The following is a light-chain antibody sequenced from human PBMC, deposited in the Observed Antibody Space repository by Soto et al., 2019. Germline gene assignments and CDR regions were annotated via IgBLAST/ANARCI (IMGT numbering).Light chain of an antibody. CDR2: EVS. CDR1: SSDVGGYNY. CDR3: SSYTSSSTRV. Sequence: QSALTQPASVSGSPGQSITISCTGTSSDVGGYNYVSWYQQHPGKAPKLMIYEVSNRPSGVSNRFSGSQSGNTASLTISGLQAEDEAAYYCSSYTSSSTRVFGGGTKVTVL. J-gene: IGLJ2*01. V-gene: IGLV2-14*01.